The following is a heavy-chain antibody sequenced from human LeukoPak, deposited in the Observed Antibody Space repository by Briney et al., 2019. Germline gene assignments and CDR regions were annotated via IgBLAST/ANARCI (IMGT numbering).Heavy chain of an antibody. V-gene: IGHV4-34*01. CDR1: GGSFSGYY. Sequence: SETLSLTCAVYGGSFSGYYWSWIRQPPGKGLEWIGEINHSGSTNYNPSLKSRVTISVDTSKNQFSLKLSSVTAADTAVYYCARGIRGGYSTWGQGTLVTVPS. CDR3: ARGIRGGYST. D-gene: IGHD5-18*01. J-gene: IGHJ5*02. CDR2: INHSGST.